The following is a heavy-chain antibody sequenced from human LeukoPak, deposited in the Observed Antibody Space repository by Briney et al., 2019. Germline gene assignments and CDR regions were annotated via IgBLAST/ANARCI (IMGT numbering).Heavy chain of an antibody. CDR3: ARGVEVVRCSSSWYLSSPDGEYYYYYGMDV. Sequence: ASVKVSCKASGYTFTGYYMHWVRQAPGQGLEWMGWINPNSGGTNYAQKFQGRVTMTRDTSISTAYMELSSLRSEDTAVYYCARGVEVVRCSSSWYLSSPDGEYYYYYGMDVWGQGTTVTVSS. J-gene: IGHJ6*02. CDR1: GYTFTGYY. D-gene: IGHD6-13*01. V-gene: IGHV1-2*02. CDR2: INPNSGGT.